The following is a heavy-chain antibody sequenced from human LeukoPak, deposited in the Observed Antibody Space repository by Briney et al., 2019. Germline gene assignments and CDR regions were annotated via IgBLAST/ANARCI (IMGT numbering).Heavy chain of an antibody. Sequence: GGSLRLSCAASGFTVSSNYMSWVRQAPGKGLECVSVIYSGGSTYYADSVKGRFTISRDNSKNTLYLQMNSLRAEDTAVYYCARATYYYDSSGYYLENWGQGTLVTVSS. CDR1: GFTVSSNY. D-gene: IGHD3-22*01. J-gene: IGHJ4*02. CDR2: IYSGGST. V-gene: IGHV3-53*01. CDR3: ARATYYYDSSGYYLEN.